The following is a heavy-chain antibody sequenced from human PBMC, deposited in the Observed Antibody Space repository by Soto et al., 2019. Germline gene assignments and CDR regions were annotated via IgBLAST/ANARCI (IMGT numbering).Heavy chain of an antibody. J-gene: IGHJ4*02. CDR3: AKAGSLLWFGEHLGYYFDY. CDR1: GFTFDDYA. V-gene: IGHV3-9*01. CDR2: ISWNSGSI. Sequence: GGSLRLSCAASGFTFDDYAMHWVRQAPGKGLEWVSGISWNSGSIGYADSVKGRFTISRDNAKNSLYLQMNSLRAEDTALYYCAKAGSLLWFGEHLGYYFDYWGQGTLVTVSS. D-gene: IGHD3-10*01.